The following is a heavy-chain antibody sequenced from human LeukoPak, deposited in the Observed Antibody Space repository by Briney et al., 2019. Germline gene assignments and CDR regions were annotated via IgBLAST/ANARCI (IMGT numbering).Heavy chain of an antibody. Sequence: PGGSLRLSCAASGFTFSSYAMSWVRQAPGKGLEWVSSISSSSSYIYYADSVKGRFTISRDNAKNSLYLQMNSLRAEDTAVYYCARVGVTYYYDSSGHEGDYWGQGTLVTVSS. CDR1: GFTFSSYA. D-gene: IGHD3-22*01. CDR3: ARVGVTYYYDSSGHEGDY. V-gene: IGHV3-21*01. CDR2: ISSSSSYI. J-gene: IGHJ4*02.